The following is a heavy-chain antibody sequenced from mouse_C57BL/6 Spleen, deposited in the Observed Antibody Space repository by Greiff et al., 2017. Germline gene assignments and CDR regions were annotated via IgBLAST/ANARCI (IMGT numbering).Heavy chain of an antibody. CDR3: AFYYGSSKLWYFDV. CDR2: ISYDGSN. V-gene: IGHV3-6*01. CDR1: GYSIPSGYY. Sequence: DVKLQESGPGLVKPSQSLSLTCSVTGYSIPSGYYWNWIRQFPGNKLEWMGYISYDGSNNYNPSLKNRISITRDTSKNQFFLKLNSVTTEDTATYYCAFYYGSSKLWYFDVWGTGTTVTVSS. D-gene: IGHD1-1*01. J-gene: IGHJ1*03.